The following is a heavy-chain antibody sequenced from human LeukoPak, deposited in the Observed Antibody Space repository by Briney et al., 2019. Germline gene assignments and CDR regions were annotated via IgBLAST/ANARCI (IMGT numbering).Heavy chain of an antibody. CDR3: ARDTVQLWLRGYFDY. CDR1: GFTFNTYW. J-gene: IGHJ4*02. V-gene: IGHV3-48*01. D-gene: IGHD5-18*01. Sequence: GGSLRLSCAASGFTFNTYWMNWVRQAPGKGLEWVSYISSSSSTIYYADSVKGRFTISRDNAKNSLYLQMNSLRAEDTAVYYCARDTVQLWLRGYFDYWGQGTLVTVSS. CDR2: ISSSSSTI.